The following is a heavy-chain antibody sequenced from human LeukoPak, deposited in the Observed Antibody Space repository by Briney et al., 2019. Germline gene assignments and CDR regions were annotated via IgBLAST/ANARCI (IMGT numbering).Heavy chain of an antibody. J-gene: IGHJ4*02. D-gene: IGHD3-16*01. CDR2: IRNDGSII. CDR3: AKDTPLCYFDY. Sequence: GGSLRLSCAASGFTFSSYGMHWIRQAPGKGLEWVAFIRNDGSIIYNADSVKGRFTISRDNSKNTLYLQMNSLRVDDTVVYYCAKDTPLCYFDYWGQGTLVTVSS. V-gene: IGHV3-30*02. CDR1: GFTFSSYG.